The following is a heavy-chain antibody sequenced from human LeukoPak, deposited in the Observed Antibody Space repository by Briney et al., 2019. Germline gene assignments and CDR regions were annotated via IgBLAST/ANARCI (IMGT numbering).Heavy chain of an antibody. D-gene: IGHD1-26*01. Sequence: GGSLRLSCAASGFTLSSYAMHWVRQAPGKGLEWVAVISYDGSNKYYADSVKGRFTISRDNSKNTLYLQMNSLRAEDTAVYYCAKDAVGATGFDYWGQGTLVTVSS. CDR3: AKDAVGATGFDY. J-gene: IGHJ4*02. CDR2: ISYDGSNK. CDR1: GFTLSSYA. V-gene: IGHV3-30*04.